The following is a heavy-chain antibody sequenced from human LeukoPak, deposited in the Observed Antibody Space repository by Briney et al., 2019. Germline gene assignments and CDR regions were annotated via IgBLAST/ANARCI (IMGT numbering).Heavy chain of an antibody. CDR2: ISGSGGST. CDR1: GFTFSSYW. Sequence: GGSLRLSCAASGFTFSSYWMHWVRQAPGKGLEWVSAISGSGGSTYYADSVKGRFTISRDNSKNTLYLQINSLRAEDTAVYYCAKDHLPGIVVADRDYWGQGTLVTVSS. CDR3: AKDHLPGIVVADRDY. D-gene: IGHD6-19*01. J-gene: IGHJ4*02. V-gene: IGHV3-23*01.